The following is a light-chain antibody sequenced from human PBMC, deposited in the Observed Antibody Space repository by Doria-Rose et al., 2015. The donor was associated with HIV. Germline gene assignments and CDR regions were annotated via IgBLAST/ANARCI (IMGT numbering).Light chain of an antibody. Sequence: EIVLTQSPGTLSLSPGERATLSCRDSQSFSSTYLARYQQKPGQDPSLLIYDVSTRATGIPDRFSASGSGTDFTLTINRLEPEDFALYYCHQYGTSWTFGQGTKVEI. J-gene: IGKJ1*01. CDR2: DVS. CDR3: HQYGTSWT. V-gene: IGKV3-20*01. CDR1: QSFSSTY.